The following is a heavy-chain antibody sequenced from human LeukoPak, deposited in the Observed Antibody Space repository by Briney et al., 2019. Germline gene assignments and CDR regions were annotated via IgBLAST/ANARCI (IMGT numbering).Heavy chain of an antibody. CDR2: IGGTIYGGTT. CDR3: TRDLKAGNRGY. D-gene: IGHD6-19*01. J-gene: IGHJ4*02. V-gene: IGHV3-49*03. CDR1: GFTLGEYA. Sequence: GGSLRLSCTTSGFTLGEYAVSWFRQAPGKGLEWGGFIGGTIYGGTTQYAASVKGTFTVSIDDSKSIAYLQMNSLKAEDTAVYYCTRDLKAGNRGYWGQGTLVTVSS.